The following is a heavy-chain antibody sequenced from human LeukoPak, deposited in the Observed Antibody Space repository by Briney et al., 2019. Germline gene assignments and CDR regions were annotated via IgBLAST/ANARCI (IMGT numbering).Heavy chain of an antibody. J-gene: IGHJ4*02. V-gene: IGHV3-74*01. CDR2: INSDGSRT. D-gene: IGHD3-10*01. CDR3: ARGNFYSGSGSSPLDY. CDR1: GFTFEDYA. Sequence: GGSLRLSCIAFGFTFEDYAIHWVRQVPGKGLVWVSRINSDGSRTNYVDSAKGRFTISRDNAKNTLFLQMNSLGAEDSAIYYCARGNFYSGSGSSPLDYWGQGTVVTVSS.